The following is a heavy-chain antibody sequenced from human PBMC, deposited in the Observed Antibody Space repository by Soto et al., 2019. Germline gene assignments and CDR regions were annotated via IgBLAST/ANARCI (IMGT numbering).Heavy chain of an antibody. CDR2: ISVSGGST. CDR3: AKLALYSGSPGFFQN. Sequence: PXGSLRLTFAASGFTFSNYTMSWVRQAPGKGLEWVSGISVSGGSTYYADSVKGRFTISRDNSKNTLYLQMNSLRAEDTAVYYCAKLALYSGSPGFFQNWGHGTLVTVSS. CDR1: GFTFSNYT. V-gene: IGHV3-23*01. J-gene: IGHJ1*01. D-gene: IGHD1-26*01.